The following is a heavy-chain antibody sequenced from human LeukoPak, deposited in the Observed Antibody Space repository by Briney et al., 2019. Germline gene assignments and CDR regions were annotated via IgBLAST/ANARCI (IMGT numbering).Heavy chain of an antibody. Sequence: PSETLSLTRAVYGGSFSGYYWSWIRQPPGKGLEWIGEINHSGSTNYNPSLKSRVTISVDTSKNQFSLKLSSVTAADTAVYYCAREADTAIYGMDVWGQGTTVTVSS. D-gene: IGHD5-18*01. V-gene: IGHV4-34*01. CDR2: INHSGST. CDR1: GGSFSGYY. CDR3: AREADTAIYGMDV. J-gene: IGHJ6*02.